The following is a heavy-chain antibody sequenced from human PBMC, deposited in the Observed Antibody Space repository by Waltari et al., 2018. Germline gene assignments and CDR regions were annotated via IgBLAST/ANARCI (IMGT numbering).Heavy chain of an antibody. D-gene: IGHD6-13*01. CDR1: GGSISSHY. J-gene: IGHJ5*02. Sequence: QVQLQESGPGLVKPSETLSLTCTVSGGSISSHYWSWIRQPPGKGLEWIGYIYYSGSTNYNPSRKSRVTISVDTSKNQFSLKLSSVTAADTAVYYCARDPAAGHWFDPWGQGTLVTVSS. CDR3: ARDPAAGHWFDP. V-gene: IGHV4-59*11. CDR2: IYYSGST.